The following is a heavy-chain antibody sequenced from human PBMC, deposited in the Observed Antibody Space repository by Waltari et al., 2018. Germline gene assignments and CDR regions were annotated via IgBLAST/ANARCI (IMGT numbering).Heavy chain of an antibody. CDR1: GGTFSSYA. Sequence: QVQLVQSGAEVKKPGSSVKVSCKASGGTFSSYAISWVRQAPGQGLEWMGGVIPIFGTANDAQKFQGRVTITADESTSTAYMELNSLRAEDTAVYYCARDMGWELRLDFDYWGQGTLVTVSS. V-gene: IGHV1-69*13. CDR3: ARDMGWELRLDFDY. J-gene: IGHJ4*02. D-gene: IGHD1-26*01. CDR2: VIPIFGTA.